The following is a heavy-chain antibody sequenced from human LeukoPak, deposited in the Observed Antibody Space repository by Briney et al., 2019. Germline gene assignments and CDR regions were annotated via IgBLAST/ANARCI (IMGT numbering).Heavy chain of an antibody. V-gene: IGHV1-24*01. CDR3: APFPHGFWSGSPYFQH. CDR1: GYTLTELS. J-gene: IGHJ1*01. Sequence: GASVKVSCKVSGYTLTELSMHWVRQAPGKGLEWMGGFDPEDGETIYAQRFQGRVTMTEDTSTDTAYMELSSLRSEDTAVYHCAPFPHGFWSGSPYFQHWGQGTLVTASS. D-gene: IGHD3-3*01. CDR2: FDPEDGET.